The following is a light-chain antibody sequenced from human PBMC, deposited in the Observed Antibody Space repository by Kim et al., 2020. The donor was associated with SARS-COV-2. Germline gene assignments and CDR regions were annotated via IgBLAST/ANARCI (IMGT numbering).Light chain of an antibody. CDR1: KLGDKY. Sequence: SYELTQPPSVSVSPGQTASITCSGDKLGDKYACWYQQKPGQSPVLVIYQGNKRPSGIPERFSGSNSGNTVTLTISGTQAMEEADYYCQAGDSSTVVFGGG. J-gene: IGLJ2*01. V-gene: IGLV3-1*01. CDR2: QGN. CDR3: QAGDSSTVV.